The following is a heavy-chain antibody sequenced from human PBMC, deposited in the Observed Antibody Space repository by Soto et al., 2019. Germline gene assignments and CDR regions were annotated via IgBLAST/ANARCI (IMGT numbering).Heavy chain of an antibody. V-gene: IGHV1-69*01. Sequence: QVQLVQSGAEVKKPGSSVKVSCKASGGTFSSHVFNWVRQAPGQGLEWMGGIMPIIGTANYAQKLQGRVTITADESTSTAYMELSSLRSEDTAVYYCARDLEFRDGDISHLDYWGQVTLVTVSS. CDR1: GGTFSSHV. D-gene: IGHD3-10*01. CDR2: IMPIIGTA. J-gene: IGHJ4*02. CDR3: ARDLEFRDGDISHLDY.